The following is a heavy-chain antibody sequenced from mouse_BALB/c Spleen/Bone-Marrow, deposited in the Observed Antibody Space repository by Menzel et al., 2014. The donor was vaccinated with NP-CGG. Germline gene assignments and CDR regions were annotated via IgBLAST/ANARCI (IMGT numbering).Heavy chain of an antibody. Sequence: VHLQQSGAELVKPGASVKLSCTASGFNIKDPYMPWVKPRPEQGLEWIGRIAPANGNTPYDPKFQGKATITADTSSNTAYLQLSSLTSEDTAVYYCASYVYGYYFDYWGQGTTLTVSS. CDR1: GFNIKDPY. J-gene: IGHJ2*01. CDR2: IAPANGNT. CDR3: ASYVYGYYFDY. D-gene: IGHD2-2*01. V-gene: IGHV14-3*02.